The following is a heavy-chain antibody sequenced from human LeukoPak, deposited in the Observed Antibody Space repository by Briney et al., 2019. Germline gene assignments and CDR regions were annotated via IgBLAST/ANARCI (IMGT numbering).Heavy chain of an antibody. CDR3: AKDGRTGYPFDY. CDR2: ISDDGGNE. D-gene: IGHD5-12*01. Sequence: GGSLRLSCAASGFTFSRYAMHWVRQAPGMGLAWVAVISDDGGNEYYLESVKGRFTISRDNSKNTLYLQMNSLRAEDTAVYFCAKDGRTGYPFDYWGRGILVTVSS. V-gene: IGHV3-30*04. CDR1: GFTFSRYA. J-gene: IGHJ4*02.